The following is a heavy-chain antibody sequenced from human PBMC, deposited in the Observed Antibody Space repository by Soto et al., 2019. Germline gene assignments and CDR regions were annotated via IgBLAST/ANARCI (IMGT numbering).Heavy chain of an antibody. CDR2: IKTNTEGGTT. V-gene: IGHV3-15*07. Sequence: EVQLVESGGGFIYPGGSLRLSCAASGLTISHAWMNWVRQAPVKGLEWVGRIKTNTEGGTTDYAAAVKGRFTVSRDDSKNTLYLQMNSLKTADTAVYYCTTGSVEGVWGQGTTVTVSS. CDR3: TTGSVEGV. CDR1: GLTISHAW. J-gene: IGHJ6*02. D-gene: IGHD2-15*01.